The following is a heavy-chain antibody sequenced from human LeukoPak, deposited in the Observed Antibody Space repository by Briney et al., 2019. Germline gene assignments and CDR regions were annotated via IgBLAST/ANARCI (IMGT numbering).Heavy chain of an antibody. V-gene: IGHV3-48*04. CDR1: GFTFSTFS. D-gene: IGHD2-2*01. CDR3: ASSTQISKYADY. CDR2: ISSSSSSL. J-gene: IGHJ4*02. Sequence: GGKLSFSCAASGFTFSTFSMNWVRQAPGKGLEWVSYISSSSSSLYYADSVKGRFTISRDNAKSTLYLQMNSLRAEDTAVYYCASSTQISKYADYWGQGAQGIVSS.